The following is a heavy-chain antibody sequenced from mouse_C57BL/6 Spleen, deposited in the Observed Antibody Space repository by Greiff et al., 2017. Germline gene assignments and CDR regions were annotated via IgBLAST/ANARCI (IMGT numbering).Heavy chain of an antibody. CDR1: GFTFSSYA. J-gene: IGHJ2*01. Sequence: EVKLMESGEGLVKPGGSLKLSCAASGFTFSSYAMSWVRQTPEKRLEWVAYISSGGDYIYYADTVKGRFTISRDNARNTLYLQMSSLKSEDTAMYYCTRELTGPFDYWGKGTTLTVSS. D-gene: IGHD4-1*01. V-gene: IGHV5-9-1*02. CDR2: ISSGGDYI. CDR3: TRELTGPFDY.